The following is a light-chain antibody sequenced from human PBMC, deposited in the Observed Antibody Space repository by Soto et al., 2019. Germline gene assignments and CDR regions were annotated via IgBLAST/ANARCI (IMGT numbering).Light chain of an antibody. CDR2: AAS. CDR3: VQDYNYPRT. Sequence: AIQMTQSPSSLSASVGDTVTITCRASQGIRNDLNWYQQKPGKAPNLLIYAASSLQTGVPSRFSRRGTDTDFTLNLSSLQPEDFATYYCVQDYNYPRTFGQGTKVEIK. CDR1: QGIRND. V-gene: IGKV1-6*02. J-gene: IGKJ1*01.